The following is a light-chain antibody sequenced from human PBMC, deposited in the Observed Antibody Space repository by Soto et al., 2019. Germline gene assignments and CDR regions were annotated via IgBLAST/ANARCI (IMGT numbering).Light chain of an antibody. CDR2: KAS. CDR1: QSISIC. J-gene: IGKJ2*01. Sequence: DIQMTQSPSTLSASVGDRVTITCRASQSISICLAWYQQKPGKAPKLLIYKASSLESGVTSRFSGSGSGTEFTLTISSLHPDDFATYYCQQYNSDSLYTFGQGTKLEIK. CDR3: QQYNSDSLYT. V-gene: IGKV1-5*03.